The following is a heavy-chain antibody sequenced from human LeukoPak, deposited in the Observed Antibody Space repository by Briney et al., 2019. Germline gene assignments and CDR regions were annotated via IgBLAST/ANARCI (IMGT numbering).Heavy chain of an antibody. J-gene: IGHJ4*02. CDR1: GSIFTSYW. CDR3: ARQTSNDSSGYWPLDY. CDR2: IYTGDSDT. V-gene: IGHV5-51*01. Sequence: GAALEISREGSGSIFTSYWSGGVRPLPGKGLEWRGIIYTGDSDTRYRPSFQGQVTISANKSISTAYLQWSSLKASDTAMYFCARQTSNDSSGYWPLDYWGQGTLVTVPS. D-gene: IGHD3-22*01.